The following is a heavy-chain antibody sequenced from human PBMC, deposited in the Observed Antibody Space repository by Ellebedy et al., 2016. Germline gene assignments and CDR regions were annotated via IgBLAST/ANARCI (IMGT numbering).Heavy chain of an antibody. CDR1: GGSISSGGYS. CDR2: IYHSGST. CDR3: ARVYGSGSYYRGGWFDP. V-gene: IGHV4-30-2*01. D-gene: IGHD3-10*01. Sequence: LRLXCAVSGGSISSGGYSWSWIRQPPGKGLEWIGYIYHSGSTYYNPSLKSRVTISVDRSKNQFSLKLSSVTAADTAVYYCARVYGSGSYYRGGWFDPWGQGTLVTVSS. J-gene: IGHJ5*02.